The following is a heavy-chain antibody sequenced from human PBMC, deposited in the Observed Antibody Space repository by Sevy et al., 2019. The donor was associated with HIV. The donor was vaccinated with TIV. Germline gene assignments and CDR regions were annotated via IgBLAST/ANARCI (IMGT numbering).Heavy chain of an antibody. CDR2: ISRSGSTI. V-gene: IGHV3-11*01. CDR3: ARENTMIEEPGWFDP. Sequence: GGSLRLSCAASGFTFSDYYMSWIRQAPGKGLEWVSYISRSGSTINYADSVKGRFTISRDNAKNSLYLQINSLRAEDTGVYYCARENTMIEEPGWFDPWGQGTLVTVSS. D-gene: IGHD3-22*01. J-gene: IGHJ5*02. CDR1: GFTFSDYY.